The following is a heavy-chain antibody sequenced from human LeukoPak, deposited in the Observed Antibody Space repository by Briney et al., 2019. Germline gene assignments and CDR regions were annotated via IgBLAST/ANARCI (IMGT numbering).Heavy chain of an antibody. CDR2: IYYSGST. J-gene: IGHJ5*02. V-gene: IGHV4-61*01. Sequence: SETLSLTCTVSGGPVSSGSYYWSWIRQPPGKGLEWIGYIYYSGSTNYNPSLKSRVTISVDTSKNQFSLKLSSVTAADTAVYYCARGIAAAGTVHNWFDPWGQGTLVTVSS. CDR3: ARGIAAAGTVHNWFDP. D-gene: IGHD6-13*01. CDR1: GGPVSSGSYY.